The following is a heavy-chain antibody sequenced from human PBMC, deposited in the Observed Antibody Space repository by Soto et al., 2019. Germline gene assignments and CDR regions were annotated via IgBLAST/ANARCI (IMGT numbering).Heavy chain of an antibody. CDR3: ARGVDTAMVIDY. CDR1: GGSISSYY. J-gene: IGHJ4*02. V-gene: IGHV4-59*01. Sequence: PSETLSLTCTVSGGSISSYYWSWIRQPPGKGLEWIGYIYYSGSTNYSPSLKSRVTISVDTSKNQFSLKLSSVTVADTAVYYCARGVDTAMVIDYWGQGTLVTISS. D-gene: IGHD5-18*01. CDR2: IYYSGST.